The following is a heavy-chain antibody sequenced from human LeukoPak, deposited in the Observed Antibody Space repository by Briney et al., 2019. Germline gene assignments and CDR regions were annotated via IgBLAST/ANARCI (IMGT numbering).Heavy chain of an antibody. D-gene: IGHD6-13*01. Sequence: PGRSLRLPCAASGFTFSSYGMHWVRQAPGKGLEWVAVISYDGSNKYYADSVKGRFTISRDNSKNTLYLQMNSLRAEDTAVYYCTKGGIAAAEYYYYGMDVWGQGTTVTVSS. J-gene: IGHJ6*02. CDR2: ISYDGSNK. V-gene: IGHV3-30*18. CDR3: TKGGIAAAEYYYYGMDV. CDR1: GFTFSSYG.